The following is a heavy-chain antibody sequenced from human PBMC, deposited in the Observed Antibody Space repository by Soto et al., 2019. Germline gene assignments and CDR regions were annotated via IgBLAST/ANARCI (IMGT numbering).Heavy chain of an antibody. D-gene: IGHD3-3*01. Sequence: SETLSLTCTVSGGSISSSSYYWGWIRQPPGKGLEWIGSIYYSGSTYYNPSLKSRVTISVDTSRNQFSLKLSSVTAADTAVYYCARPRYYDFWSGYDAFDYWGQGTLVTVSS. CDR3: ARPRYYDFWSGYDAFDY. V-gene: IGHV4-39*01. J-gene: IGHJ4*02. CDR1: GGSISSSSYY. CDR2: IYYSGST.